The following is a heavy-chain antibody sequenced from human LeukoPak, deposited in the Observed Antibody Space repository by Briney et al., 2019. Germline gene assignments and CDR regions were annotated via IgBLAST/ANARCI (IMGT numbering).Heavy chain of an antibody. V-gene: IGHV4-59*01. Sequence: SETLSLTCTVSGGSISSYYWSWIRQPPGKGLEWIGYIYYSGSTNYNPSLKSRVTISVDTSKNQFSLKLSSVTTADTAVYYCARDVGEYCSSTNCYASHYWGQGTLVTVSS. CDR3: ARDVGEYCSSTNCYASHY. D-gene: IGHD2-2*01. CDR1: GGSISSYY. CDR2: IYYSGST. J-gene: IGHJ4*02.